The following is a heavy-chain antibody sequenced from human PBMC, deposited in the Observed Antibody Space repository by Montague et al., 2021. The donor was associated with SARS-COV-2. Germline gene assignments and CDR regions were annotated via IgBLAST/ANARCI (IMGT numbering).Heavy chain of an antibody. CDR2: IYPSGGIFDSGRT. V-gene: IGHV4-4*07. CDR1: GGSISGYF. Sequence: SETLSLTCSVSGGSISGYFWSWIRQPAGKGLEWIGRIYPSGGIFDSGRTNYHPSLNSRVTVSIDTSRNQFSLSLNYVTAADTAVYFCARDSDFSSWHEAEGYFDYWGQGILVAVSS. CDR3: ARDSDFSSWHEAEGYFDY. J-gene: IGHJ4*02. D-gene: IGHD6-13*01.